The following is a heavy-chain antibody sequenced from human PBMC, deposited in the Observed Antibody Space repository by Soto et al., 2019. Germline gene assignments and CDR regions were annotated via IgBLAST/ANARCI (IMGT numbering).Heavy chain of an antibody. J-gene: IGHJ3*02. CDR2: IYYSGST. Sequence: SETLSLTCTVSGGSISSSSYYWGWIRQPPGKGLEWIGSIYYSGSTYYNPSLKSRVTISVDTSKNQFSLKLSSVTAADTAVYYCARWALGGVMVGAFDIWGQGTMVTVSS. CDR3: ARWALGGVMVGAFDI. V-gene: IGHV4-39*01. CDR1: GGSISSSSYY. D-gene: IGHD3-16*01.